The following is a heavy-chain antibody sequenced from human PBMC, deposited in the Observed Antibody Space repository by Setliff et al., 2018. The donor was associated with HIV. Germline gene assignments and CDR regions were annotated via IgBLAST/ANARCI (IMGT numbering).Heavy chain of an antibody. V-gene: IGHV4-39*01. D-gene: IGHD3-10*01. CDR2: MYYRGTT. CDR3: ARQGRTMNRGVPAPILYYFDY. Sequence: SETLSLTCTVSGGSIVSSSYYWGWIRQPPGKGLEWIGTMYYRGTTYNNPSLKSRVTFPADPSKNQFSLNLNSVNSTDTAVYYCARQGRTMNRGVPAPILYYFDYWGPGILVTVSS. CDR1: GGSIVSSSYY. J-gene: IGHJ4*02.